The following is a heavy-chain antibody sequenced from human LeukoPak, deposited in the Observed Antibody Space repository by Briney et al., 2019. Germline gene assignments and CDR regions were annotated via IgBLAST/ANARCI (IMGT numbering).Heavy chain of an antibody. CDR1: GFTFSSYS. CDR3: ARGGGLDV. CDR2: ISGSSSSI. V-gene: IGHV3-48*01. D-gene: IGHD3-16*01. Sequence: PGGSLRLSCAASGFTFSSYSMIWVRRAPGGGLEWVSYISGSSSSIYYADSVKGRFTISRDNAKNSLYLHMNSLRAEDTAVYYCARGGGLDVWGQGATVTVSS. J-gene: IGHJ6*02.